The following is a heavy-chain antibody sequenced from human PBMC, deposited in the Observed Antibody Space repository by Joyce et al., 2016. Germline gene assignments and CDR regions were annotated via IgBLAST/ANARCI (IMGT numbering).Heavy chain of an antibody. Sequence: QVHLVQSGAELQKPGASVKVSCKSSGYTFTDYYIHWVRQAPGQGLGWLGRINPNTGATKSARKFQGRGTMTRDTSINTAFMELRRLTSDDTAVYYCARLLTGDFFDPWGQGTPVTVSS. J-gene: IGHJ5*02. CDR2: INPNTGAT. CDR3: ARLLTGDFFDP. V-gene: IGHV1-2*06. CDR1: GYTFTDYY. D-gene: IGHD7-27*01.